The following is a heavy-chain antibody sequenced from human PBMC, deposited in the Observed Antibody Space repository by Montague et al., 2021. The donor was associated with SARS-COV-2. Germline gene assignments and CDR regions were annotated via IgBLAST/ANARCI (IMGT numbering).Heavy chain of an antibody. CDR3: ARGGSGGSCYSPHCYFDY. D-gene: IGHD2-15*01. CDR1: GLIVSSNY. V-gene: IGHV3-53*01. J-gene: IGHJ4*02. Sequence: SLRLSCAASGLIVSSNYMSWVRQAPGKGLEWASVIYSGGSTYYADSVKGRFTISRDNSKNTLYLQMNTLSAEDTAVYYCARGGSGGSCYSPHCYFDYWGQGTLVTVSS. CDR2: IYSGGST.